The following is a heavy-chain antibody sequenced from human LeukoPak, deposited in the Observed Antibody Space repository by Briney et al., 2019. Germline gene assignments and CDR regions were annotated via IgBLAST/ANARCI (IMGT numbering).Heavy chain of an antibody. CDR1: GYTFTSYG. Sequence: ASVMVSCKASGYTFTSYGISWVRQAPGQGLEWMGWISAYNGNTNYAQKLQGRVTMTTDTSTSTAYMELRSLRSDDTAVYYCARVYYDFWTYYYGMDVWGQGTTVTVSS. V-gene: IGHV1-18*01. CDR2: ISAYNGNT. CDR3: ARVYYDFWTYYYGMDV. J-gene: IGHJ6*02. D-gene: IGHD3-3*01.